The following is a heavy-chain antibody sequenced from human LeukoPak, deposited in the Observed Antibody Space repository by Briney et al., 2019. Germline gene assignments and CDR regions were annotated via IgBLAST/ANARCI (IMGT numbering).Heavy chain of an antibody. D-gene: IGHD3-22*01. J-gene: IGHJ4*02. Sequence: PGGSLRLSCAASGFTVSSSYMTWVRQAPGKGLEWISLIYRDGSTHYADSVKGRFTISRDNFRNTLYLQMNSLRVEDTAVYYCTRPHVDGGYYYHQYWGQGTLVAVSS. CDR3: TRPHVDGGYYYHQY. CDR1: GFTVSSSY. V-gene: IGHV3-53*01. CDR2: IYRDGST.